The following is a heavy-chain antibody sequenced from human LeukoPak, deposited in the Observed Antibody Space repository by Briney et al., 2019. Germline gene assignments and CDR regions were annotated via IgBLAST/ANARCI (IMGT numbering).Heavy chain of an antibody. V-gene: IGHV3-53*01. CDR3: ARHLAVATSSFDY. D-gene: IGHD6-19*01. Sequence: GGSLRLSCAASGFTVSSNYMSWVRQAPGKGLEWVSVIYSGGSTYYADSVKGRFTISRDNSKNTLYLQMNSLRAEDTAVYYCARHLAVATSSFDYWGQGSLVTVSS. CDR2: IYSGGST. J-gene: IGHJ4*02. CDR1: GFTVSSNY.